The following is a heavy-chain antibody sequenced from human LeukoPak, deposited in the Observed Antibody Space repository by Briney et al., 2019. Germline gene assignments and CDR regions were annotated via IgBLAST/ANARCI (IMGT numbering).Heavy chain of an antibody. V-gene: IGHV3-33*08. CDR1: GFTFSNAW. CDR2: IWSDGSND. CDR3: ARDPSGSGWSLSD. J-gene: IGHJ4*02. D-gene: IGHD6-19*01. Sequence: GGSLRLSCAASGFTFSNAWMNWVRQAPGKGLEWVAFIWSDGSNDHYADSVKGRFTISRDNSKNTVCLQMNSLRVEDTAVYYCARDPSGSGWSLSDWGQGTPVTVSS.